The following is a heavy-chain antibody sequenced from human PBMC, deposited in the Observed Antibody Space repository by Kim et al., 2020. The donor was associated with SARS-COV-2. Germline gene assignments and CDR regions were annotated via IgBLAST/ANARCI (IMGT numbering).Heavy chain of an antibody. V-gene: IGHV7-4-1*02. D-gene: IGHD3-16*02. CDR1: GYTFTSYA. CDR2: INTNTGNP. CDR3: ARLARPYYDYIWGSYRPGYDAFDI. Sequence: ASVKVSCKASGYTFTSYAMNWVRQAPGQGLEWMGWINTNTGNPTYAQGFTGRFVFSLDTSVSTAYLQISNLKAEDTAVYYCARLARPYYDYIWGSYRPGYDAFDIWGQGTMVTVSS. J-gene: IGHJ3*02.